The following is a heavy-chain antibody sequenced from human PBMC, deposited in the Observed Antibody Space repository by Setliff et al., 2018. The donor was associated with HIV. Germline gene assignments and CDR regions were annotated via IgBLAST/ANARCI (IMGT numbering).Heavy chain of an antibody. V-gene: IGHV4-59*08. CDR1: GGSISSYY. D-gene: IGHD3-9*01. Sequence: SETLSLTCTVSGGSISSYYWSWIRQPPGKGLEWIGYIYYSGSTNYNPSLKSRVTISVDTSKNQFSLKLSSVTAADAAVYYCARLPLVDMNYYMDVWGKGTTVTVS. CDR3: ARLPLVDMNYYMDV. CDR2: IYYSGST. J-gene: IGHJ6*03.